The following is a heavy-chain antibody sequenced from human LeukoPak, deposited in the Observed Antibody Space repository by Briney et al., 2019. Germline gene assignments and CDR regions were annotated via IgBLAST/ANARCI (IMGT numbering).Heavy chain of an antibody. CDR1: GYTFTGYY. V-gene: IGHV1-2*02. J-gene: IGHJ4*02. CDR2: INPNSGGT. CDR3: ARAGHFDWLRIDY. Sequence: ASVKVSCKASGYTFTGYYMHWVRQAPGQGLEWMGWINPNSGGTNYAQKFQGKVTMTRDTSISTAYMELSRLRSDDTAVYYCARAGHFDWLRIDYWGQGTLVTVSS. D-gene: IGHD3-9*01.